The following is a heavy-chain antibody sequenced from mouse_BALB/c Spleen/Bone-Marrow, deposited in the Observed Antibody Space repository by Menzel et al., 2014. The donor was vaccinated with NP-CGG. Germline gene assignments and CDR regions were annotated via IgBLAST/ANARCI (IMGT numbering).Heavy chain of an antibody. CDR2: INPSNGGT. V-gene: IGHV1S81*02. CDR3: SRGRRDALDY. CDR1: GYTFTSYY. Sequence: VQVVESGAELVKPGASVKLSCKASGYTFTSYYMYWVKQRPGHGLEWFGEINPSNGGTNFNEEFKNKATLTVDKSSSTAYMQLSSLTSEDSAVYYCSRGRRDALDYWGQGTSVTVSS. J-gene: IGHJ4*01.